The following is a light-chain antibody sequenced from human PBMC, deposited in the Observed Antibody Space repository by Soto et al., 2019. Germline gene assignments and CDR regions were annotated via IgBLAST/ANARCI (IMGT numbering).Light chain of an antibody. CDR3: GTWDTSLSAGV. Sequence: QSVLTQPPSVSAAPGQKVTISCSGSSSNIGKNYVCWYQQFPGRAPKLLIYENNKRPSGIPDRFSGSKSGTSGTLDITGLQTGDEADYYCGTWDTSLSAGVFGGGTQLTVL. V-gene: IGLV1-51*02. CDR1: SSNIGKNY. CDR2: ENN. J-gene: IGLJ3*02.